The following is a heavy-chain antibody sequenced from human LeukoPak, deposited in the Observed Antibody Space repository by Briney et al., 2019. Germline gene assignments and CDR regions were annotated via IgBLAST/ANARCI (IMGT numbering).Heavy chain of an antibody. CDR1: GGSMRTPSHY. D-gene: IGHD1/OR15-1a*01. Sequence: PSETLFLTCSVSGGSMRTPSHYWDWIRQSPGKGLEWIGSMFYSGSTYFNPSLRSRVTISGDTSTNQISLSLTSLTAADTAVYYCARRNTEVPDTLPLNAFDVWGQGAMVIVSS. CDR3: ARRNTEVPDTLPLNAFDV. CDR2: MFYSGST. J-gene: IGHJ3*01. V-gene: IGHV4-39*01.